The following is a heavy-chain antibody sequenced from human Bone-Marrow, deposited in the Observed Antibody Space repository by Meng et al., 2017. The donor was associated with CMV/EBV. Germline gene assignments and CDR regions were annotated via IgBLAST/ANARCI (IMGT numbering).Heavy chain of an antibody. CDR2: INPHSGGT. J-gene: IGHJ6*02. CDR3: AKNGRGYSYGLYAMEV. D-gene: IGHD5-18*01. CDR1: GYTFTGYY. Sequence: GESLKISCKAAGYTFTGYYIHWVRQAPGQGLEWMGWINPHSGGTKYAQSFQGRVTMTRETSTSTVAMELSGLRSDATAVYFCAKNGRGYSYGLYAMEVWGQGTTVTVSS. V-gene: IGHV1-2*02.